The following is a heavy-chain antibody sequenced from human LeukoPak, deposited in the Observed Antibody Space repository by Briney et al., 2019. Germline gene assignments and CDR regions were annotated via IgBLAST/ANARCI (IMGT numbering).Heavy chain of an antibody. CDR1: GFTFSDYW. CDR3: ARHSDWSYDY. CDR2: IKPDGSEK. Sequence: GGSLRLSCAASGFTFSDYWMTWVHQAPGKGLEWVANIKPDGSEKNYVDSVKGRFTISRDNAKNSLSLQINGLRADDTAVYYCARHSDWSYDYWGQGTLVTVSS. D-gene: IGHD1-7*01. J-gene: IGHJ4*02. V-gene: IGHV3-7*01.